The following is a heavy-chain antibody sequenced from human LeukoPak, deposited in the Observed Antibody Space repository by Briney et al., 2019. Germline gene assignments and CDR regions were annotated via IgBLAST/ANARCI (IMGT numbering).Heavy chain of an antibody. CDR3: ARLEGRGSYSGRYLDY. J-gene: IGHJ4*02. CDR1: GGTFSSYA. Sequence: SVKVSCKASGGTFSSYAISWVRQAPGQGLEGMGRIIPILGIANYAQKFQGRVTITADKSTSTAYMELSSLRSEDTAVYYCARLEGRGSYSGRYLDYWGQGTLVTVSS. D-gene: IGHD1-26*01. CDR2: IIPILGIA. V-gene: IGHV1-69*04.